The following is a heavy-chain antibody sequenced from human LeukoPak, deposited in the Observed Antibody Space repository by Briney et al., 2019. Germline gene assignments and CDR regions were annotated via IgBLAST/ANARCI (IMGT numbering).Heavy chain of an antibody. D-gene: IGHD3-22*01. J-gene: IGHJ4*02. CDR1: GFRFSSYA. Sequence: TGGSLRLSCAASGFRFSSYAMSWVRQAPGKGLEWVSAISGSGVSTYYADSVKGRFTVSRDNSKNTLYLQMSSLRAEDTAVYYCARQGYSKYYYDDYWGQGTLVTVSS. CDR3: ARQGYSKYYYDDY. V-gene: IGHV3-23*01. CDR2: ISGSGVST.